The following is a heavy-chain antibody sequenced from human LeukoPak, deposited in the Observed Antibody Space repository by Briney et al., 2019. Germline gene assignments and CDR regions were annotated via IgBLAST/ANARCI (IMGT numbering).Heavy chain of an antibody. D-gene: IGHD4-11*01. Sequence: GSLRLSCAASGFTFSSYWTNWVRQAPGKGLEWVSAISGSGGSTYYADSVKGRFTISRDNSKNTLYLQMNSLRAEDTAVYYCAKDSSKTTIKHFDYWGQGTLVTVSS. CDR3: AKDSSKTTIKHFDY. CDR1: GFTFSSYW. V-gene: IGHV3-23*01. CDR2: ISGSGGST. J-gene: IGHJ4*02.